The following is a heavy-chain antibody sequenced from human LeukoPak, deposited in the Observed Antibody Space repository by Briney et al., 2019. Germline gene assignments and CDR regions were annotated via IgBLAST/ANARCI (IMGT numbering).Heavy chain of an antibody. D-gene: IGHD3-10*01. V-gene: IGHV4-34*01. CDR1: GGSFSGYY. CDR2: INHSGST. CDR3: AREGRYYYGSGSYFDY. Sequence: SETLSLSCAVYGGSFSGYYWSWIRQPPGKGLEWLGEINHSGSTNYNPSLKSRVTISVDTSKNQFSLKLSSVTAADTAVYYCAREGRYYYGSGSYFDYCGQGTLVTVSS. J-gene: IGHJ4*02.